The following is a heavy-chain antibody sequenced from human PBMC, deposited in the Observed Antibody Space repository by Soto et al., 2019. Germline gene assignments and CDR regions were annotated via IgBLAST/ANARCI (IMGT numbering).Heavy chain of an antibody. CDR1: GGSFSGYY. J-gene: IGHJ4*02. Sequence: PSETLSLTCAVYGGSFSGYYWSWIRQPPGKGLEWIGEINHSGSTNYNPSLKSRVTISVDTSKNQFSLKLSSVTAADTAVYHCAASMVRGVISEYYFDYWGQGTLVTVSS. D-gene: IGHD3-10*01. CDR2: INHSGST. CDR3: AASMVRGVISEYYFDY. V-gene: IGHV4-34*01.